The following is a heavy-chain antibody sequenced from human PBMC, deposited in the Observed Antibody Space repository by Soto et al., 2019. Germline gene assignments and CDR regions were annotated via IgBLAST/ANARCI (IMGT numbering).Heavy chain of an antibody. V-gene: IGHV4-31*03. CDR2: IYYIGST. Sequence: QVPLQQSGPRLVKPEQTLSLPCTISCGSIRTGVYCWTRNRQHPGKVLEWIGYIYYIGSTYYDPSLQSRVTVSVGTSKNHFSAERRSMTAADTAFYGCARGLSVTHVDNRGQATLVTVS. CDR1: CGSIRTGVYC. D-gene: IGHD4-17*01. J-gene: IGHJ4*02. CDR3: ARGLSVTHVDN.